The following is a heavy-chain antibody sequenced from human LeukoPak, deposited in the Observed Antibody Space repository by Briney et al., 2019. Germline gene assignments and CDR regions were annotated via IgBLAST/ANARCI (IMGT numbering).Heavy chain of an antibody. CDR2: FHYSGST. D-gene: IGHD2-15*01. CDR1: GASVSNYY. J-gene: IGHJ4*02. Sequence: SETLSLTCRVSGASVSNYYWGWMRHSPGKGLEWIGLFHYSGSTNYTPSLNSRVTTSIDTPMNQLSLTLVSVTAADTAVYFCARHHDGGPKLRLDFWGLGVLVTVSS. CDR3: ARHHDGGPKLRLDF. V-gene: IGHV4-59*08.